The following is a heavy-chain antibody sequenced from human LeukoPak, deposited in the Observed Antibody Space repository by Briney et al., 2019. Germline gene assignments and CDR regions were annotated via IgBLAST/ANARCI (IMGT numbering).Heavy chain of an antibody. D-gene: IGHD2-2*01. CDR1: GGSFSGYY. CDR2: INHSGST. V-gene: IGHV4-34*01. J-gene: IGHJ5*02. Sequence: SETLSLTCVVYGGSFSGYYRNWIRHPPGTGLEWIGEINHSGSTNYNPSLKSRVTISVDTSKNQFSLKLSSVTAADTAVYYCASFLPAAMSSWGQGTLVTASS. CDR3: ASFLPAAMSS.